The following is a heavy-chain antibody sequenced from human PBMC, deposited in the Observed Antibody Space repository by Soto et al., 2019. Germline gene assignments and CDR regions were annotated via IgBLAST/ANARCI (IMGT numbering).Heavy chain of an antibody. CDR2: MNPNSGKT. J-gene: IGHJ6*03. Sequence: QVQLVQSGAELNNPGASLKVSCKSSGYTFTSYDINWVRQATGQGLEWMGWMNPNSGKTGYAQKFQGRVTMTRNTSISTAYMELSSLRSEDTAVYYCARGLRAVADSVYYYYYYMDVWGKGTTVTVSS. CDR3: ARGLRAVADSVYYYYYYMDV. D-gene: IGHD6-19*01. CDR1: GYTFTSYD. V-gene: IGHV1-8*01.